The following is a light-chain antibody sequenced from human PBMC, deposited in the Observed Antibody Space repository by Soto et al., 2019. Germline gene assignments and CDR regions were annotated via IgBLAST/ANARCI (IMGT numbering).Light chain of an antibody. Sequence: EIVLTQSPATLSSFPGDRVTLSCRASQYINTRLAWYQHRPGQSPRLLIYGAYSRATDIQDRFSGSVSGTDFTLTIRRLEPEDFGVYYCQQYGNAPLAFGGGTKVDIK. V-gene: IGKV3-20*01. CDR2: GAY. CDR3: QQYGNAPLA. J-gene: IGKJ4*01. CDR1: QYINTR.